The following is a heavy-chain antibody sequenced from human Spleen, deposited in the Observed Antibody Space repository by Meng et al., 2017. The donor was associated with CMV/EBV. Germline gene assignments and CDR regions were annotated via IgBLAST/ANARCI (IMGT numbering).Heavy chain of an antibody. CDR3: ARAAPRDHYDFWSGYLTLDY. J-gene: IGHJ4*02. V-gene: IGHV4-59*01. D-gene: IGHD3-3*01. CDR2: IYYSGST. CDR1: GGSISTYY. Sequence: SETLSLTCNVSGGSISTYYWSWMRQPPGKGLEWIGYIYYSGSTNYNPSLKSRVTISVDTSKNQFSLKLSSVTAADTAVYYCARAAPRDHYDFWSGYLTLDYWGQGTLVTVSS.